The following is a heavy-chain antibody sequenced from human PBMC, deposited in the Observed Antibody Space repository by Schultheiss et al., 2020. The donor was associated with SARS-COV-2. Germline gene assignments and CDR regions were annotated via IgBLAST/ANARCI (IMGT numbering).Heavy chain of an antibody. V-gene: IGHV3-48*04. CDR3: ARGASSSWYRGVFDY. D-gene: IGHD6-13*01. Sequence: GGSLRLSCAASGFTFSSYAMSWVRQAPGKGLEWVSYISSSGSTKYYADSVKGRFTISRDNAKNTLYLQMSSLRAEDTAVYYCARGASSSWYRGVFDYWGQGTLVTVSS. CDR2: ISSSGSTK. CDR1: GFTFSSYA. J-gene: IGHJ4*02.